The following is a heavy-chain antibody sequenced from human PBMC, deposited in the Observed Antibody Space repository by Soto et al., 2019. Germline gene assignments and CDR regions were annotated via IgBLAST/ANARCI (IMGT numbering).Heavy chain of an antibody. CDR2: ISYDGSNK. Sequence: QVQLVESGGGVVQPGRSLRLSCAASGFTFSRYGTHWVRQAPGKGLEWVAVISYDGSNKYYADSLKGRFTISRDNSKNTLYLQMNSLRAEDTAVYYCAKEGEYSSGCLDNWGQGTLVTVSS. J-gene: IGHJ4*02. V-gene: IGHV3-30*18. CDR3: AKEGEYSSGCLDN. D-gene: IGHD6-19*01. CDR1: GFTFSRYG.